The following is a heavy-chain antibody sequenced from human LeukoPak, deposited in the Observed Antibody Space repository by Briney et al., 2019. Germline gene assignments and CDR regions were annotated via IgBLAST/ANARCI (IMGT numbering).Heavy chain of an antibody. Sequence: GGSLRLSCAASGFTFSSYAMSWVRQAPGKGLEWVGFIKSKVYGGTTEYAASVKGRFTISRDDSKSIAHLQMSSLKTEDTAVYYCSRTGLSGSGYYFDSWGQGTLVTVSS. CDR1: GFTFSSYA. V-gene: IGHV3-49*04. D-gene: IGHD3-10*01. J-gene: IGHJ4*02. CDR3: SRTGLSGSGYYFDS. CDR2: IKSKVYGGTT.